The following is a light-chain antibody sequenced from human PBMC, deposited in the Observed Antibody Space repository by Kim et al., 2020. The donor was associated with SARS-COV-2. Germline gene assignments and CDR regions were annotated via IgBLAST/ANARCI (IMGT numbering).Light chain of an antibody. CDR1: SGSIASNS. CDR3: QSYDSSNPWV. Sequence: KTVTISCTRSSGSIASNSVQWYQQRPGSSPTTVIYEDKQRPSGVPDRFSGSIDSSSNSASLTISGLKTEDEADYYCQSYDSSNPWVFGGGTKLTVL. CDR2: EDK. J-gene: IGLJ3*02. V-gene: IGLV6-57*01.